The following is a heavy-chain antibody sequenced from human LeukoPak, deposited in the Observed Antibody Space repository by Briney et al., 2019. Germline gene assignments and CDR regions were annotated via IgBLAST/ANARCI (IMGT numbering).Heavy chain of an antibody. Sequence: GGSLRLSCAASGSIFTKAYLSWFRQPPGKVLEWVGRIKSRVDGGTADFAAPVKGRFTMSRDDSKNMLYLQLNSLKNEDTAVYYCTTGWLDYWGQGSLVTVSS. V-gene: IGHV3-15*01. D-gene: IGHD2-15*01. CDR3: TTGWLDY. J-gene: IGHJ4*02. CDR1: GSIFTKAY. CDR2: IKSRVDGGTA.